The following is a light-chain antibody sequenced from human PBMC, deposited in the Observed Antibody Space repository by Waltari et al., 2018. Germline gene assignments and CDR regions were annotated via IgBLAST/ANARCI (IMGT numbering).Light chain of an antibody. Sequence: QSALTQPASVSGSPGQSITISCTGTNSDVGGYDYVSWYQQHPGEAPKLMSYEVSNRPSGVSNRFSGSKSGNTASLTISVLQAEDEAHYFCCSYTSSSTLHVVFGGGTKLTVL. CDR1: NSDVGGYDY. CDR2: EVS. CDR3: CSYTSSSTLHVV. V-gene: IGLV2-14*01. J-gene: IGLJ2*01.